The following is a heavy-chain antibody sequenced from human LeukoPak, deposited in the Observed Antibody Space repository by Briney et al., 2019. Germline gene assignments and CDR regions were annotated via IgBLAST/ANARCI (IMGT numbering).Heavy chain of an antibody. CDR2: INHSGST. Sequence: PSETLSLTCAVYGGSFSGSYWSWIRQPPGKGLEWIGEINHSGSTNYNPSLKSRVTLSVDTSKNQFSLKLSSVTAADTAVYYCARVGCSSTSCSLFWGYYYTDVWGKGTTVTVSS. D-gene: IGHD2-2*01. CDR3: ARVGCSSTSCSLFWGYYYTDV. V-gene: IGHV4-34*01. CDR1: GGSFSGSY. J-gene: IGHJ6*03.